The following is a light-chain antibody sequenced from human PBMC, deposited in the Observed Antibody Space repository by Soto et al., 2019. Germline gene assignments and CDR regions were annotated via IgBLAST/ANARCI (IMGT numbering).Light chain of an antibody. Sequence: EVVLTQSPGTLSLSPGERATLSCRASQSVSSNYLAWYQQKPGRAPRLLIYDASNRATGIPDRFSGSGSGTDFTLTISRLEPEDFAVYYCQQYGSSPPTWTFGQGTKVDIK. CDR3: QQYGSSPPTWT. CDR2: DAS. J-gene: IGKJ1*01. CDR1: QSVSSNY. V-gene: IGKV3-20*01.